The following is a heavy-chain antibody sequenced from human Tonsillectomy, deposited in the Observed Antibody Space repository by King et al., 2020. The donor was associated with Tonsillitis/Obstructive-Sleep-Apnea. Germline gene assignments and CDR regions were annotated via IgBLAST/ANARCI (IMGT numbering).Heavy chain of an antibody. CDR3: ARGWNNFDY. CDR2: TYYRSKLFN. V-gene: IGHV6-1*01. Sequence: VQLQQSGPGLVKPSQTLSLTCAISGDSISCNSVTWNWIRQSPSGGLEWRTRTYYRSKLFNAYSVSVKSRITISPDTSKNQVSLQLNSVTPEDTAMYYCARGWNNFDYWGQGTLVTVSS. D-gene: IGHD1-1*01. CDR1: GDSISCNSVT. J-gene: IGHJ4*02.